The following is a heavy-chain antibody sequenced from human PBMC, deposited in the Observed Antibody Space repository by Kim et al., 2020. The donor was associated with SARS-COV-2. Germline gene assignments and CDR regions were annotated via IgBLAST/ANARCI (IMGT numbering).Heavy chain of an antibody. V-gene: IGHV3-23*01. CDR1: GFTFSSYA. CDR2: ISGSGGST. D-gene: IGHD3-10*01. CDR3: AKVFLYTMVRGAPHYFDS. Sequence: GGSLRLSCAASGFTFSSYAMSWVRQAPGKGLEWVSAISGSGGSTYYADSVKGRFTISRDNSKNTLYLQMNSLRAEDTAVYYCAKVFLYTMVRGAPHYFDSWGQGTLVTVSS. J-gene: IGHJ4*02.